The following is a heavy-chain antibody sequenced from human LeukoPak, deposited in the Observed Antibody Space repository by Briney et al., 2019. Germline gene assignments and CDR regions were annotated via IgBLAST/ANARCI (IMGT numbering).Heavy chain of an antibody. J-gene: IGHJ4*02. Sequence: PSETLSLTCAVYGGSFSGYYWSWIRQPPGKGLEWIGEINHSGSTNYNPSLKSRVTISVDTSKNQFFLKLTSVTAADTAVYYCARHSGYDVGVDYWGQGTLVTVSS. CDR1: GGSFSGYY. CDR2: INHSGST. D-gene: IGHD5-12*01. V-gene: IGHV4-34*01. CDR3: ARHSGYDVGVDY.